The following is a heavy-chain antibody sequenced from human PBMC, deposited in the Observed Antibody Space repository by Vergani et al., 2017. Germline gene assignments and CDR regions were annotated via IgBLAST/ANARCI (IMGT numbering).Heavy chain of an antibody. CDR3: ARALDSWYGSYYYYMDV. V-gene: IGHV3-7*01. Sequence: EVQLVESGGGLVQPGGSLRLSCAASGFTFSSYWMSWVRQAPGKGLEWVANIKQDGSEKYYVDSVKGRFTISRDNAKNSLYLQMNSLRAEDTAVYYCARALDSWYGSYYYYMDVWGKGTTVTVSS. J-gene: IGHJ6*03. D-gene: IGHD6-13*01. CDR2: IKQDGSEK. CDR1: GFTFSSYW.